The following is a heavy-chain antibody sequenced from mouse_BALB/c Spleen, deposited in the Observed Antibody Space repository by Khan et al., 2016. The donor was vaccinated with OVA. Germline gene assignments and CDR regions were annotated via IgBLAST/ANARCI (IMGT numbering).Heavy chain of an antibody. CDR3: ARVVYRYDEGYWFFDV. CDR1: GFTFSGYG. J-gene: IGHJ1*01. V-gene: IGHV5-6-3*01. Sequence: EVQLLETGGGLVQPGGSLKLSCAASGFTFSGYGMSWVRQTPDKRLELVATINSNGGTSYYPDSMKGRFTISRDNAKNTLHLQMSSLKSEDTAMYYCARVVYRYDEGYWFFDVWGAGTTVTVSS. CDR2: INSNGGTS. D-gene: IGHD2-14*01.